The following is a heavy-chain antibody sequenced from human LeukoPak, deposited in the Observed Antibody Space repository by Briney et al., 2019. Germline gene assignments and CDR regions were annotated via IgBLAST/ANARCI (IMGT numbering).Heavy chain of an antibody. J-gene: IGHJ4*02. Sequence: GGSLRHSCATSGFTFRSYGMHWVRQAPGKGLEWVSYISSSGSTKYYADSVKGRFTISRDNARNSLYLQMNSLRAEDTAVYFCARGGLSIMGYWGQGTLVTVSS. D-gene: IGHD2/OR15-2a*01. CDR3: ARGGLSIMGY. V-gene: IGHV3-48*01. CDR2: ISSSGSTK. CDR1: GFTFRSYG.